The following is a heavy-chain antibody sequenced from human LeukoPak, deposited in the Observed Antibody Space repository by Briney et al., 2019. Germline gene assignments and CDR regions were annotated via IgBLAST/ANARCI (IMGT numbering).Heavy chain of an antibody. J-gene: IGHJ6*04. CDR2: ISSSGSTI. V-gene: IGHV3-48*03. CDR3: AELGITMIGGV. D-gene: IGHD3-10*02. CDR1: RFTFSNYV. Sequence: PGGSLRLSCAASRFTFSNYVMHWVRQAPGKGLEWVSYISSSGSTIYYADSVKGRFTISRDNAKNSLYLQMNSLRAEDTAVYYCAELGITMIGGVWGKGTTVTISS.